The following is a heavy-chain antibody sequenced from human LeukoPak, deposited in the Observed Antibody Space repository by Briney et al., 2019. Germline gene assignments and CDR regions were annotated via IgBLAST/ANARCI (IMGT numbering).Heavy chain of an antibody. J-gene: IGHJ6*03. CDR1: GYTFTSYG. CDR3: ARESRYYYGSGKNYYYMDV. Sequence: GASVKVSCKASGYTFTSYGISWVRQAPGQGLEWMGWINAYNGNTNYAQKVQGRVTMTTDTSTSTAYMELRSLRSDDTAVYYCARESRYYYGSGKNYYYMDVWGKGTTVTVSS. CDR2: INAYNGNT. D-gene: IGHD3-10*01. V-gene: IGHV1-18*01.